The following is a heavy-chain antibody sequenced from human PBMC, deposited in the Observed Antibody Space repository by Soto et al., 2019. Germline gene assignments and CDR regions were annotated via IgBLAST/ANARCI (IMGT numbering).Heavy chain of an antibody. CDR1: GGSISSYY. Sequence: SETLSLTCTVSGGSISSYYWSWIRQPPGKGLEWIGNVYFDGTTYYNPSVKRRASLSVETSINRFSLRLRSVTATDTAVYYCARYSGTYFFDSWGQGALVTVSS. D-gene: IGHD1-26*01. CDR3: ARYSGTYFFDS. J-gene: IGHJ4*02. V-gene: IGHV4-59*04. CDR2: VYFDGTT.